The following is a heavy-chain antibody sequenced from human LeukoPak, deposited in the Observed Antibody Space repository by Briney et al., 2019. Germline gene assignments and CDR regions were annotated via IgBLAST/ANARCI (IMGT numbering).Heavy chain of an antibody. CDR3: ARFLSTGTEDEWFDP. D-gene: IGHD1-1*01. Sequence: PSETLSLTCTVSGGSISSSSYYWGWIRQPPGKGVEWIGSIYYSGSTYYNPSLKSRVTISVDTSKNQFSLKLSSVTAADTAVYYCARFLSTGTEDEWFDPWGQGTLVTVSS. CDR2: IYYSGST. CDR1: GGSISSSSYY. J-gene: IGHJ5*02. V-gene: IGHV4-39*01.